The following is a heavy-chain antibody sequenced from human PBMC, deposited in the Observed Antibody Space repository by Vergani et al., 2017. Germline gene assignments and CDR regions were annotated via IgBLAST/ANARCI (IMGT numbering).Heavy chain of an antibody. CDR3: ASGLGMTTVTKGEILDP. Sequence: EVQLLESGGGLVQHGGSLRLSCEASGFTFSSYAMSWVRQAPGKGLEWVSAISGSGGSTYYADSVKGRFTISRDNSKNTLYLQMNSLRAEDTAVYYCASGLGMTTVTKGEILDPWGQGTLVTVSS. D-gene: IGHD4-17*01. CDR2: ISGSGGST. V-gene: IGHV3-23*01. CDR1: GFTFSSYA. J-gene: IGHJ5*02.